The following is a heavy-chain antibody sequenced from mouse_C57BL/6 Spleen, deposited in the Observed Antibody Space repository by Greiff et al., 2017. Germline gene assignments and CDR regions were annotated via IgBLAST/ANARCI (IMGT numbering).Heavy chain of an antibody. CDR2: ISYDGSN. Sequence: EVQLQESGPGLVKPSQSLSLTCSVTGYSITSGYYWNWIRQFPGNKLEWMGYISYDGSNNYNPSLKNRISITRDTSKNQFFLKLNSVTTEDTATYYCARGAAQALYAMDYWCQGTSVTVSS. CDR1: GYSITSGYY. D-gene: IGHD3-2*02. CDR3: ARGAAQALYAMDY. J-gene: IGHJ4*01. V-gene: IGHV3-6*01.